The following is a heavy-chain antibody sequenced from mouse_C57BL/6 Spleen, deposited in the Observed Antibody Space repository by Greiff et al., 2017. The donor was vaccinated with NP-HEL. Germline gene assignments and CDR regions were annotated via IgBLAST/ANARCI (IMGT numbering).Heavy chain of an antibody. CDR3: ARETVLLRSLAY. Sequence: QVHVKQPGTELVKPGASVKLSCKASGYTFTSYWMHWVKQRPGQGLEWIGNINPSNGGTNSNEKFKSKATLTVDKSSSTAYMQLSSLTSEDSAVYYCARETVLLRSLAYWGQGTLVTVSA. J-gene: IGHJ3*01. D-gene: IGHD1-1*01. CDR2: INPSNGGT. V-gene: IGHV1-53*01. CDR1: GYTFTSYW.